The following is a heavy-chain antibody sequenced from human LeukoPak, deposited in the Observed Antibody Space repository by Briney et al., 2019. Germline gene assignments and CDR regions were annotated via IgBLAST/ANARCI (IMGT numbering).Heavy chain of an antibody. CDR2: VNTDGSST. D-gene: IGHD3-9*01. J-gene: IGHJ3*02. CDR3: ARNLVISGDAFDI. V-gene: IGHV3-74*03. CDR1: GFTFSSYW. Sequence: GGSLRLSCAASGFTFSSYWMHWVRQAPGNGLVWVSRVNTDGSSTTYADSVKGRFTISRDNAKNTLYLQMNSLRAEDTAVYYCARNLVISGDAFDIWGQGTMVTVSS.